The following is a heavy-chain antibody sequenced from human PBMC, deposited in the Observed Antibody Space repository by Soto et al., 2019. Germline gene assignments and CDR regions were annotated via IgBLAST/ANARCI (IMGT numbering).Heavy chain of an antibody. CDR3: ASVVSYDAYYYYGIDV. Sequence: GASVKVSCKASEDTFTDYFIHWVRQAPGQGLEWMGWINPNSGVTNFAQKFQGRVSMTRGTSISTAYMELTRLRSDDTAVYYCASVVSYDAYYYYGIDVSGRGTTVTVSS. D-gene: IGHD3-16*01. CDR1: EDTFTDYF. V-gene: IGHV1-2*02. CDR2: INPNSGVT. J-gene: IGHJ6*02.